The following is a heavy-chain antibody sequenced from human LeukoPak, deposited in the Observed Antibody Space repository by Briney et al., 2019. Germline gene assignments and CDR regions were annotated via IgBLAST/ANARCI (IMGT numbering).Heavy chain of an antibody. CDR3: ARVKASSTSWTFDQ. CDR1: GGSTNSYY. D-gene: IGHD2-2*01. J-gene: IGHJ4*02. Sequence: SETLSLTSSVSGGSTNSYYWSWIRQSGGKGLEWIGRIYSSGSTVYNPSLNSRLTMSIDTSKNQFSLTLKSVTATDTAVYYCARVKASSTSWTFDQWGQGALVTVSS. CDR2: IYSSGST. V-gene: IGHV4-4*07.